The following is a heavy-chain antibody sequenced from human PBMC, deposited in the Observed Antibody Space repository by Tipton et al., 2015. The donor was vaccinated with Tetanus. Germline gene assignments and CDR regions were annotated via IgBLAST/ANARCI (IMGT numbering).Heavy chain of an antibody. J-gene: IGHJ6*02. Sequence: QVQLVQSGAEVKKPGASVKVSCKASGYTFTGYYIYWVRQAPGQGLEWMGWIDPNSGGTVYAQKFQGRVTKTRETSISTAYMELRSLRSDDTAVYYCARDRGDYIYYGMDVWGPGTTVTVS. CDR1: GYTFTGYY. CDR3: ARDRGDYIYYGMDV. CDR2: IDPNSGGT. D-gene: IGHD3-22*01. V-gene: IGHV1-2*02.